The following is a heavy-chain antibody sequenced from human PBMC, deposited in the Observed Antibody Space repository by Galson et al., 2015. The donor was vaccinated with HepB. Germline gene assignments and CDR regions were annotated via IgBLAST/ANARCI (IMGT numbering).Heavy chain of an antibody. Sequence: SVKVSCKASGYTFTYYDINWVRQATGQRLEWMGWMNPNSGNTGYAQEFQGRVTMTRNNSISTAYMELSSLRSEDTAVYYCALFGYHNWFDPWGQGTLVTVSS. CDR3: ALFGYHNWFDP. CDR2: MNPNSGNT. CDR1: GYTFTYYD. J-gene: IGHJ5*02. D-gene: IGHD3-22*01. V-gene: IGHV1-8*01.